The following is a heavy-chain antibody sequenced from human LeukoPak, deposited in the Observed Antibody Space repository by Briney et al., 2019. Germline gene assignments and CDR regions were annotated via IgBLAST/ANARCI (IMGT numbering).Heavy chain of an antibody. J-gene: IGHJ2*01. Sequence: PGGSLRLSCAASGFTFSSYAMSWVRQAPGKGLEWVSAISGSGGSTYYADSVKGRFTISRDNSKNTLYLQMNSLRAEDTAVYYCARDTVETYCSGGSCYSGIGWYFDLWGRGTLVTVSS. CDR3: ARDTVETYCSGGSCYSGIGWYFDL. CDR1: GFTFSSYA. V-gene: IGHV3-23*01. CDR2: ISGSGGST. D-gene: IGHD2-15*01.